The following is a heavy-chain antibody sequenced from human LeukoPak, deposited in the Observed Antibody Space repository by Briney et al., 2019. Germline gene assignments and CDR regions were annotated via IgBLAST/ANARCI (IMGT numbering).Heavy chain of an antibody. CDR2: INLSGNI. V-gene: IGHV4-61*02. CDR1: GASIRSGRFH. D-gene: IGHD5-12*01. CDR3: ARLRLPATLGAFDI. J-gene: IGHJ3*02. Sequence: SETLSLTCNVSGASIRSGRFHWSWIRQPAGKGMQWIGRINLSGNIDYNPSLWGRLTLSLDTSNNQFSLKLTSMTAADTAMYYCARLRLPATLGAFDIWGQGTMVTVSS.